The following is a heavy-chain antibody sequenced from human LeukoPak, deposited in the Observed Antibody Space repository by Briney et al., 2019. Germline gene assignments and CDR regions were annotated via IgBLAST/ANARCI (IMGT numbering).Heavy chain of an antibody. J-gene: IGHJ3*02. CDR3: AKDPYYYDSSAAFDI. CDR1: GFTFDDYA. Sequence: GGSLRLSCAASGFTFDDYAMHWVRQAPGKGLEWVSGISWNGGSIGYADSVKGRFTISRDNAKNSLYLQMNSLRAEDTALYYCAKDPYYYDSSAAFDIWGQGTMVTVSS. D-gene: IGHD3-22*01. V-gene: IGHV3-9*01. CDR2: ISWNGGSI.